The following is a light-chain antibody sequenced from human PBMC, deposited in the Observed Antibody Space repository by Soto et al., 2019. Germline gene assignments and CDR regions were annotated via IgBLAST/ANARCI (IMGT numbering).Light chain of an antibody. CDR1: SGDVGNYNY. CDR3: SSYTTSSTYV. V-gene: IGLV2-14*01. J-gene: IGLJ1*01. CDR2: EVS. Sequence: QSALTQPASVSGSAGQSITISCIGTSGDVGNYNYVSWYQQHPGKVPKLMIYEVSNRPSGVSHRFSGSKSGNTASLTISGLQAEDEADYYCSSYTTSSTYVFGTGTKVTVL.